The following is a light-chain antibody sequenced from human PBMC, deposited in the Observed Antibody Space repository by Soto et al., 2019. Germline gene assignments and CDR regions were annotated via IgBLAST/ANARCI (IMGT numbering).Light chain of an antibody. Sequence: QAVVTQPPSVSGAPGQRVTISCTGSSSNIGAGYDVNWYQQLPGTAPKLLIFGDSNRPSGVPDRFSGSKSGTSASLAISGLQSEDEADYYCAAWDDILNGWVFGGGTKLTVL. CDR3: AAWDDILNGWV. CDR2: GDS. V-gene: IGLV1-40*01. J-gene: IGLJ3*02. CDR1: SSNIGAGYD.